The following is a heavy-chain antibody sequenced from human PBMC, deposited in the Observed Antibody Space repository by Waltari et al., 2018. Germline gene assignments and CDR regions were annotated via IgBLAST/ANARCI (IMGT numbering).Heavy chain of an antibody. D-gene: IGHD3-22*01. J-gene: IGHJ3*02. CDR2: IYHSGST. CDR3: ARPRTGSGYYDDAFDI. Sequence: QVQLQESGPGLVKPSETLSLTCAVSGYSISSGYYWGWIRQPPGKGLEWIGSIYHSGSTYYNPSLKSRVTISVDTSKNQFSLKLSSVTAADTAVYYCARPRTGSGYYDDAFDIWGQGTMVTVSS. CDR1: GYSISSGYY. V-gene: IGHV4-38-2*01.